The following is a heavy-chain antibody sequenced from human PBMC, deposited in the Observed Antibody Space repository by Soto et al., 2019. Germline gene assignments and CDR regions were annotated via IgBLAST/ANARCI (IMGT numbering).Heavy chain of an antibody. CDR2: IIPILGIA. CDR3: AREGIAAAGAREDY. CDR1: GGTFSSYT. D-gene: IGHD6-13*01. V-gene: IGHV1-69*08. Sequence: QVQLVQSGAEVKKPGSSVKVSCKASGGTFSSYTITWVRQAPGQGLAWMGRIIPILGIANYAQKFQGRVTITADKSTSTAYMELSSLRSEDTAVYYCAREGIAAAGAREDYWGQGTLVTVPS. J-gene: IGHJ4*02.